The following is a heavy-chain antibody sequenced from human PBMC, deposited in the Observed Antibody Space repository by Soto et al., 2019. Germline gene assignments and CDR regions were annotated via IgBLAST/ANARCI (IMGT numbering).Heavy chain of an antibody. CDR1: GGSISSGDYY. D-gene: IGHD3-22*01. CDR3: ARELTTYYYDSSGYGADAFDI. J-gene: IGHJ3*02. V-gene: IGHV4-30-4*01. Sequence: QVQLQESGPGLVKPSQTLSLTCTVSGGSISSGDYYWSWIRQPPGKGLEWIGYIYYSGSTYYNPSLKSRVTISVDTSKSQFSLKLSSVTAADTAVYYCARELTTYYYDSSGYGADAFDIWGQGTMVTVSS. CDR2: IYYSGST.